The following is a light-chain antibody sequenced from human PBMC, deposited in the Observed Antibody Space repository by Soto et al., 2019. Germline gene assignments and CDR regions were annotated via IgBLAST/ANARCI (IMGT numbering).Light chain of an antibody. V-gene: IGKV1-9*01. Sequence: DIQMTQSPSSLSASVGDIITIACLSSQFIGNYLNWYQQKPGKAPKLLIYAASTLQSGVPSRFSGSGSGTEFTLTISSLQPEDFATYYCQQLNSYPLTFGGGTKVDIK. CDR2: AAS. J-gene: IGKJ4*01. CDR3: QQLNSYPLT. CDR1: QFIGNY.